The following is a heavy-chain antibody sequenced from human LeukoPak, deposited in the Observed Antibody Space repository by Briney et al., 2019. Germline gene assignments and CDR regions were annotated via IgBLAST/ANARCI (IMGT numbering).Heavy chain of an antibody. CDR2: ICPTGSDR. Sequence: GGSLRVSCTASGLTFSTSGFNWVRQAPGKGLEWVASICPTGSDRYHADSIKGRFTISRDNANNFLYLQMNSLRAEDTAVYYCATETNGRHYDYWGQGTLLTVSS. V-gene: IGHV3-21*06. CDR3: ATETNGRHYDY. J-gene: IGHJ4*02. D-gene: IGHD1-14*01. CDR1: GLTFSTSG.